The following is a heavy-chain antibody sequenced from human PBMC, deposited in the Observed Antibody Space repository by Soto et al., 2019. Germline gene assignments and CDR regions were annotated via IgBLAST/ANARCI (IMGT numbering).Heavy chain of an antibody. D-gene: IGHD1-1*01. CDR1: GFTFDNYA. CDR3: ARDTTGILDY. CDR2: IDGSSNYR. V-gene: IGHV3-21*01. Sequence: GGSLRLSCAASGFTFDNYAMNWVRQAPGKGLEWVSSIDGSSNYRYYADSLRGRFTISRDNAKNSLYLEMSSLRAEDTATYYCARDTTGILDYWGQGTLVTVSS. J-gene: IGHJ4*02.